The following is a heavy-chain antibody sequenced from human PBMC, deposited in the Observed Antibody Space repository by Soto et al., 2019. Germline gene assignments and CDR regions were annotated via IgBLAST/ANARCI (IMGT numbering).Heavy chain of an antibody. V-gene: IGHV4-59*01. CDR1: GGSISSYY. CDR2: IYYSGST. J-gene: IGHJ6*02. Sequence: PSETLSLTCTVSGGSISSYYWIWIRQPPGKGLEWIGYIYYSGSTNYNPSLKSRVTISVDTSKNQFSLKLSSVTAADTAVYYCARGENYYYYGMDVWGQGTTVTVSS. CDR3: ARGENYYYYGMDV.